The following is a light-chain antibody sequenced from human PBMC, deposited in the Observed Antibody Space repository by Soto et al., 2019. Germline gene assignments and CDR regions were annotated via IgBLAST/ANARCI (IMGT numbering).Light chain of an antibody. V-gene: IGLV2-14*01. CDR3: SSYTSSALVYD. Sequence: QSALTQPASVSGSPGQSITISCTGTSSDVGGYNYVSWYQQHPGKAPKLMIYEVSNRPSGVSNRFSGSKSGNTASLTISGLQAEDEADYYCSSYTSSALVYDFGTGTKLTVL. CDR1: SSDVGGYNY. CDR2: EVS. J-gene: IGLJ1*01.